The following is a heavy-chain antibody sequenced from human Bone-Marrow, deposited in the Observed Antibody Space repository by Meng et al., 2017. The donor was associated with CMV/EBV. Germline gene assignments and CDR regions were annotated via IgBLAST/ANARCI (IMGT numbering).Heavy chain of an antibody. J-gene: IGHJ4*02. CDR2: INPSGGST. CDR1: GYTFTSYY. D-gene: IGHD2-15*01. Sequence: ASVKVSCKASGYTFTSYYMHWVRQAPGQGLEWMGIINPSGGSTSYAQKVQGRVTMTRDTSIRTAYMELSRVRSDDTAVYYCARGRVVVPHTIDYWGQGTLVTVSS. CDR3: ARGRVVVPHTIDY. V-gene: IGHV1-46*01.